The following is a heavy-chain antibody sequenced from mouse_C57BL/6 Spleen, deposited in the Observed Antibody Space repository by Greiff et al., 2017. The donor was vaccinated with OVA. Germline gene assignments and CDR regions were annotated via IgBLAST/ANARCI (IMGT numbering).Heavy chain of an antibody. V-gene: IGHV3-1*01. Sequence: EVQLQQSGPGMVKPSQSLSLTCTVTGYSITSGYDWHWIRHFPGNKLEWMGYISYSGSTNYNPSLKSRISITHDTSKNHFFLKLNSVTTEDTATYYCARENSYYYGSSYGYFDVWGTGTTVTVSS. D-gene: IGHD1-1*01. J-gene: IGHJ1*03. CDR3: ARENSYYYGSSYGYFDV. CDR1: GYSITSGYD. CDR2: ISYSGST.